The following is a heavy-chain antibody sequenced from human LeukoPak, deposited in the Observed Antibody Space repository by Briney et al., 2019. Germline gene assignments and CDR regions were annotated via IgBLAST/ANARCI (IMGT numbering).Heavy chain of an antibody. CDR2: ISAYNGNT. D-gene: IGHD3-3*01. CDR1: GYTFTSYG. CDR3: ARAADYDFWSGYYHFDY. J-gene: IGHJ4*02. Sequence: ASVKVSCKASGYTFTSYGISWVRQGPGQGLEWMGWISAYNGNTNYAQKLQGRVTMTTDTSTSTAYMELRSLRSDDTAVYYCARAADYDFWSGYYHFDYWGQGTLVTVSS. V-gene: IGHV1-18*01.